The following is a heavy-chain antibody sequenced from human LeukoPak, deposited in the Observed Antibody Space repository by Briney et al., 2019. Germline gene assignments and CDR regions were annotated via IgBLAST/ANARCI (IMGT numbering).Heavy chain of an antibody. V-gene: IGHV3-7*05. CDR3: ARDRDSSSSFDY. CDR2: IKQDGSEK. D-gene: IGHD6-6*01. CDR1: GFTFSIDW. Sequence: PGGALRLSCAASGFTFSIDWMSWVRQAPGKRLEWVANIKQDGSEKYYVDSVKGRFTISRDNAKNSLYLQMNSLRAEDTAVYYCARDRDSSSSFDYWGQGTLVTVSS. J-gene: IGHJ4*02.